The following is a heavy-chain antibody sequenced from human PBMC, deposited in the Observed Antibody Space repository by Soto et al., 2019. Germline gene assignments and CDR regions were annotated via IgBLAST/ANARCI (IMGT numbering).Heavy chain of an antibody. CDR1: GYTFISYG. J-gene: IGHJ4*02. D-gene: IGHD6-13*01. V-gene: IGHV1-18*01. CDR2: IIAYNGKT. CDR3: ARAWFSTRGLGILATGVHRVEIDY. Sequence: QVQLVQSGAEVKKTGASVEVSCKASGYTFISYGISWVRQAPGQVLEWRGWIIAYNGKTNYAQKLQGRVTMTTDTSKSTAYMELRSLRSHDTVGYYGARAWFSTRGLGILATGVHRVEIDYWGQGTLVTVSS.